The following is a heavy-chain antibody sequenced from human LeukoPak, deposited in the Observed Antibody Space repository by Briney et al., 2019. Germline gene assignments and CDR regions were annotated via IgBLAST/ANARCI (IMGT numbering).Heavy chain of an antibody. Sequence: TGGSRKPSCPAPGLTLIGSALHWVGKASGKGRKGVGRITSKPNNYATAYAASVKGRFTISRDDSKNTAYLQMNSLKTEDTAVYYCSRWELGTTSPFDYWGQGTLVTVSS. V-gene: IGHV3-73*01. CDR2: ITSKPNNYAT. D-gene: IGHD1-26*01. CDR3: SRWELGTTSPFDY. J-gene: IGHJ4*02. CDR1: GLTLIGSA.